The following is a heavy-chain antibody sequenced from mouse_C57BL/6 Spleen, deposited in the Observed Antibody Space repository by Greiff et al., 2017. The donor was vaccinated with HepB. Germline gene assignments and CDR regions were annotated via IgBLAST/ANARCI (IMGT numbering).Heavy chain of an antibody. CDR2: INPNNGGT. V-gene: IGHV1-18*01. CDR3: AREAYPVNTEWVWIAY. D-gene: IGHD2-5*01. CDR1: GYTFTDYN. Sequence: VQLQQSGPELVKPGASVKIPCKASGYTFTDYNMDWVKQSHGKSLEWIGDINPNNGGTIYNQKFKGKATLTVDKSSSTAYMELRSLTSEDTAVYYCAREAYPVNTEWVWIAYWGQGTLVTVSA. J-gene: IGHJ3*01.